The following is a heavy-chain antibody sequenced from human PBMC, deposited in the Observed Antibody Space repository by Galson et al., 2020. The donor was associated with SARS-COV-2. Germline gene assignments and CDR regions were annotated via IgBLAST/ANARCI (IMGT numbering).Heavy chain of an antibody. CDR2: IWPEGSNK. CDR3: ARDLGYSSGWYQNHFDY. CDR1: GFTFSGHG. D-gene: IGHD6-19*01. V-gene: IGHV3-33*01. J-gene: IGHJ4*02. Sequence: GESLKISCAASGFTFSGHGMHWVRQGPGKGLEWVAGIWPEGSNKYYADSVKGRFTISRDNSKNTLYLQMNSLRAEDTAVYYCARDLGYSSGWYQNHFDYWGQGTLVTVSS.